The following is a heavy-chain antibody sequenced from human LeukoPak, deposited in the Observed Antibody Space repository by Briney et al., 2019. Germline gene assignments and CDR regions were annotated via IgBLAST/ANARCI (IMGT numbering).Heavy chain of an antibody. V-gene: IGHV3-23*01. J-gene: IGHJ4*02. CDR1: GFTLSSYA. CDR2: VDGGGGGT. CDR3: AKQSAGSAAWYSLHYDF. Sequence: GGSLRLSCAASGFTLSSYAMTWVGQAPGRGLEWVSSVDGGGGGTYYADSVKGRFTISRDNSKDTLYLQMKGLRAEDTAVYFCAKQSAGSAAWYSLHYDFWGQGTLVTVSS. D-gene: IGHD6-13*01.